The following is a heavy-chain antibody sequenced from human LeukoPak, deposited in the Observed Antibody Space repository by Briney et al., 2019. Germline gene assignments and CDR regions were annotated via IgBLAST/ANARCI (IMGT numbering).Heavy chain of an antibody. V-gene: IGHV1-8*01. D-gene: IGHD3-22*01. CDR2: MNPNSGNT. Sequence: ASVKVSCKASGYTFTSYDINWVRQATGQGLEWMGWMNPNSGNTGYAQKFQGRVTMTRNTSMSTVYMELSSLRSEDTAVYYCARGTDYYDWVFDPWGQGTLVTVSS. CDR3: ARGTDYYDWVFDP. CDR1: GYTFTSYD. J-gene: IGHJ5*02.